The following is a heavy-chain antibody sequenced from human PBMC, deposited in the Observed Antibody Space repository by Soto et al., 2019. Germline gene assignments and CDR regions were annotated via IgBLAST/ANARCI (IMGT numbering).Heavy chain of an antibody. CDR3: ARGLISGYYLYDAFDI. V-gene: IGHV4-59*01. J-gene: IGHJ3*02. Sequence: SETQSLTCTRSGGSISSYYLTWIRQPTGKGLEWIGYIYYSGSTNYNPSLKSRVTISVDTSKNQFSLKLSSVTAADTAVYYCARGLISGYYLYDAFDIWGQGTMVTVSS. CDR1: GGSISSYY. CDR2: IYYSGST. D-gene: IGHD3-22*01.